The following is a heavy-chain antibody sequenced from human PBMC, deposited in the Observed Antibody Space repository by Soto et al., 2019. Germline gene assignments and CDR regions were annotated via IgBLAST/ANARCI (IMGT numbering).Heavy chain of an antibody. D-gene: IGHD1-1*01. CDR2: ISSSGSTI. CDR3: ARHLFNWNEDYFDY. J-gene: IGHJ4*02. Sequence: GGSLRLSCAASGFTFSDYYMSWIRQAPGKGLEWVSYISSSGSTIYYADSVKGRFTISRDNAKNSLYLQMNSLRAEDTAVYYCARHLFNWNEDYFDYRGQGTLVTVSS. V-gene: IGHV3-11*01. CDR1: GFTFSDYY.